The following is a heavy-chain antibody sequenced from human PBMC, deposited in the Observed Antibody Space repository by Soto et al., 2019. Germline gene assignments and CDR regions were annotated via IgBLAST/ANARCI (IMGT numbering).Heavy chain of an antibody. D-gene: IGHD6-13*01. CDR1: GGSISEMY. CDR3: VASLAASGLNWLDP. Sequence: NPSETLSLTCIVSGGSISEMYWNWVRQPPGKGLEWIGLIFANGHTDYNPSLKSRVTMSVDASKNQFSLRLTSMTAADTAVYYCVASLAASGLNWLDPWGRGTLVTVLL. V-gene: IGHV4-4*07. CDR2: IFANGHT. J-gene: IGHJ5*02.